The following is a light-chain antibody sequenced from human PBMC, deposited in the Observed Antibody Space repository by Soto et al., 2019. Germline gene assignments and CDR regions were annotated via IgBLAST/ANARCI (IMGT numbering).Light chain of an antibody. V-gene: IGKV3-11*01. CDR1: RSGSHY. CDR3: QHRSNWPPT. J-gene: IGKJ5*01. CDR2: ETS. Sequence: AALSLHPGDSATLSCRASRSGSHYLAWYQQKPGQAPRLLIHETSSRATGVPARFSGSGSETDFTLTISSLEPEDFAVYYCQHRSNWPPTFGQGTRLEI.